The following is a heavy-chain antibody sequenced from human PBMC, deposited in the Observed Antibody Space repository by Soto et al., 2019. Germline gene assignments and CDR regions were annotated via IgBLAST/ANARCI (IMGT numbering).Heavy chain of an antibody. D-gene: IGHD3-22*01. Sequence: QVQLQESGPGLVKPSQTLSLTCTVSGGSISSGDYYWSWIRQPPGKGLEWIGYIYYSGSTYYNPSLKSRVTISVDPSTNQFSRKLSSVTAADTAVYYCAREIGSSGYYGYWGQGTLVTVSS. CDR1: GGSISSGDYY. CDR2: IYYSGST. J-gene: IGHJ4*02. CDR3: AREIGSSGYYGY. V-gene: IGHV4-30-4*01.